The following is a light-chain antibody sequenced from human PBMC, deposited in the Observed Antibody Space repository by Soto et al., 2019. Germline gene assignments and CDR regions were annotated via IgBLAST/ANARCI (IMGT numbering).Light chain of an antibody. Sequence: QSVLTQPPSVSAAPGQKVTISCSGSSSNIGNNYVSWYQQLPGTAPKLLIYENNKRPSGIPDRFSGSKSGTSATLGITGLQTGDEADYYGGTWDSSLSAGANYVFGTGTKVTVL. CDR2: ENN. CDR1: SSNIGNNY. V-gene: IGLV1-51*02. J-gene: IGLJ1*01. CDR3: GTWDSSLSAGANYV.